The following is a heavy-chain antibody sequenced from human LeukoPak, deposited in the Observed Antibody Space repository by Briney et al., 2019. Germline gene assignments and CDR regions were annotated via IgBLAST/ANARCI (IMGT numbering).Heavy chain of an antibody. J-gene: IGHJ6*03. CDR2: IYYTGNT. Sequence: SETLSLTCSVSGDSITGYYWGWIRQPPGKGLEWIGNIYYTGNTYYNSSLKSRVTISVDTSKNQFSLKLSSVTAADTAVYYCARLRGTSFLFSDYYYYMDVWGKGTTVTISS. D-gene: IGHD2-2*01. CDR1: GDSITGYY. V-gene: IGHV4-39*07. CDR3: ARLRGTSFLFSDYYYYMDV.